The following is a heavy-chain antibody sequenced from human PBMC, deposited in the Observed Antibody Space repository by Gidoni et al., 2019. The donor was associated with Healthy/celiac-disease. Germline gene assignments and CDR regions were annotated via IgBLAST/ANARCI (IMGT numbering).Heavy chain of an antibody. CDR1: GFTFSSYG. V-gene: IGHV3-30*18. D-gene: IGHD3-22*01. CDR2: ISYDGSNK. CDR3: AKASYYDSSLLDY. Sequence: QVQLVESGGGVVQPGRSLRLSCAASGFTFSSYGMHWVRQAPGKGLEWVAVISYDGSNKYYADSVKGRFTISRDNSKNTLYLQMNSLRAEDTAVYYCAKASYYDSSLLDYWGQGTLVTVSS. J-gene: IGHJ4*02.